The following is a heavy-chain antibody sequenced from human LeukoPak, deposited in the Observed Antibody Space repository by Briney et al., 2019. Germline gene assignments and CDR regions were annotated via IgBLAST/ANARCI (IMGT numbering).Heavy chain of an antibody. CDR3: ARDSSGSPNAFDI. Sequence: GGSLRLSCAASGFTFSSSAMHWVRQAPGKGLEWVAFIRYDGTNKYYADSVKGRFTISRDNSKNTLYLQMNSLRAEDTAVYYCARDSSGSPNAFDIWGQGTMVTVSS. CDR1: GFTFSSSA. CDR2: IRYDGTNK. V-gene: IGHV3-30*02. D-gene: IGHD1-26*01. J-gene: IGHJ3*02.